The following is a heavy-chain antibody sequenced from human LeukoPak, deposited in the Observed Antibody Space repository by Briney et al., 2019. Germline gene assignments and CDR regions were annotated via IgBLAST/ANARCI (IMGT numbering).Heavy chain of an antibody. CDR1: GFTFSSHW. V-gene: IGHV3-23*01. CDR2: ISGSGGST. J-gene: IGHJ4*02. Sequence: GGSLRLSCAASGFTFSSHWMTWVRQAPGKGLEWVSAISGSGGSTYYADSVKGRFTISRDNSKNTLYLQMSSLRAEDTAVYYCAKRDLYSSSSGRVDYWGQGTLVTVSS. D-gene: IGHD6-6*01. CDR3: AKRDLYSSSSGRVDY.